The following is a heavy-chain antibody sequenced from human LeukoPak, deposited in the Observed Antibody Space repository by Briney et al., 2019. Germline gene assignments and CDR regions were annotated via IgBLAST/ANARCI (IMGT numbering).Heavy chain of an antibody. J-gene: IGHJ6*03. CDR3: ARGYSDYYYYYMDV. CDR1: GGTFSSYA. Sequence: SVKVSCKASGGTFSSYAISWVRQAPGQGLEWMGGIIPIFGTANYAQKFQGRVTITADESTSTAYMELSSLRPEDTAVYYCARGYSDYYYYYMDVWGKGTTVTVSS. D-gene: IGHD3-16*02. CDR2: IIPIFGTA. V-gene: IGHV1-69*13.